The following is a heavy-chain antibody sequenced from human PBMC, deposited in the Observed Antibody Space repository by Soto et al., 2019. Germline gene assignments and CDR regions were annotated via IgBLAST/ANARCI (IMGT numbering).Heavy chain of an antibody. CDR2: IYYSGNT. V-gene: IGHV4-31*03. D-gene: IGHD3-3*01. J-gene: IGHJ3*01. CDR1: GGSISSGGYY. Sequence: QVQLQESGPGLVKPSQTLSLTCTVSGGSISSGGYYWTWIRPRPGKGLEWIGYIYYSGNTKYNSSIKRRSTISVDTSKTQFALKLLSVTASDTAVDYCTRGSQMRMSGLEAFDFWGQGTMVTVSS. CDR3: TRGSQMRMSGLEAFDF.